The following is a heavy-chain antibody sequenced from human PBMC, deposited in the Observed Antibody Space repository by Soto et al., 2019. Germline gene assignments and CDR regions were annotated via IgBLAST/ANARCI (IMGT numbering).Heavy chain of an antibody. V-gene: IGHV1-69*02. D-gene: IGHD2-2*03. CDR2: IIPILGIA. CDR1: GGTFSSYT. Sequence: QVQLVQSGAEVKKPGSSVKVSCKASGGTFSSYTISWVRQAPGQGLEWMGRIIPILGIANYAQKFQGRVTITADKXTSTAYMELSSLRSEDMAGYYCAQMARGLDIDFDYWGQGTLVTVSS. CDR3: AQMARGLDIDFDY. J-gene: IGHJ4*02.